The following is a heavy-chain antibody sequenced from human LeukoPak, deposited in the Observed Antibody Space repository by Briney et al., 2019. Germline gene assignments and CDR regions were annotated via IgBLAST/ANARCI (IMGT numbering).Heavy chain of an antibody. V-gene: IGHV3-21*01. Sequence: PGESLRLSCAASGFTFSSYSMNWVRQAPGKGLEWVSSISSSSSYIYYADSVKGRFTISRDNAKNSLYLQMNSLRAEDTAVYYCARDLGYYYDSSGYYRTTTDYWGQGTLVTVSS. CDR3: ARDLGYYYDSSGYYRTTTDY. D-gene: IGHD3-22*01. J-gene: IGHJ4*02. CDR1: GFTFSSYS. CDR2: ISSSSSYI.